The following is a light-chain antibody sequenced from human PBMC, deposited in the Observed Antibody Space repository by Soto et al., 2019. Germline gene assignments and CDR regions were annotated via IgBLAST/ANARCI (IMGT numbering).Light chain of an antibody. Sequence: DIQMTQSPSTLSASVGDRVTITCRASQSLSSYLNWYQQKPGKAPKLLISAASSLQSGVPSRFSGSGSGTDFTLTISSLQPEDFATYYCQQSYSTPLTFGPGTKVDIK. J-gene: IGKJ3*01. CDR3: QQSYSTPLT. CDR1: QSLSSY. V-gene: IGKV1-39*01. CDR2: AAS.